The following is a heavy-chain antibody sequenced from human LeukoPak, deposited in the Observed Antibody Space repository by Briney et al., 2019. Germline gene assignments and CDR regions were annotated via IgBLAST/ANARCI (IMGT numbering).Heavy chain of an antibody. V-gene: IGHV3-11*04. J-gene: IGHJ6*04. CDR2: IDSSGSTI. CDR1: GFTLSDYY. CDR3: ASHYDFWSGSSGV. Sequence: GGSLGLSCAASGFTLSDYYMSWIRQAPGKGLEWVSYIDSSGSTIYYADSVKGRFTISRDNAKNSLYLQMNSLRAEDTAVYYCASHYDFWSGSSGVWGKGTTVTVSS. D-gene: IGHD3-3*01.